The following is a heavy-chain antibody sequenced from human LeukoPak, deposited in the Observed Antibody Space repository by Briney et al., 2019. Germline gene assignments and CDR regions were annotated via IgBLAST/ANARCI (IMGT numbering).Heavy chain of an antibody. Sequence: GASVKVSCRTSGYSFTAYYIHWVRQAPGQGLEWMGSINPYSGDPIYAQRFQGRVTFTRDTSISTAYMQLTRLRSDDTAVYYCARETRLVFWGQGTLVAVSS. CDR1: GYSFTAYY. D-gene: IGHD1-1*01. J-gene: IGHJ3*01. V-gene: IGHV1-2*02. CDR3: ARETRLVF. CDR2: INPYSGDP.